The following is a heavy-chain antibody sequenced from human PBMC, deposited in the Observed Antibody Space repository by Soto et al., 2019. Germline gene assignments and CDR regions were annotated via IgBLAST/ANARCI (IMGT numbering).Heavy chain of an antibody. D-gene: IGHD5-12*01. CDR2: ISSSGSTI. Sequence: SGGSLRLSCAASGFTFSSYEMNWVRQAPGKGLEWVSYISSSGSTIYYADSVKGRFTISRDNAKNSLYLQMNSLRAEDTAVYYCARVLSGLRSWGQGTLVTVSS. CDR1: GFTFSSYE. J-gene: IGHJ1*01. CDR3: ARVLSGLRS. V-gene: IGHV3-48*03.